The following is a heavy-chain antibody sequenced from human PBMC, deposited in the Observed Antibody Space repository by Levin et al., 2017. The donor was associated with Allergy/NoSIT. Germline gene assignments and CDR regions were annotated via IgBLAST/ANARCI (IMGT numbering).Heavy chain of an antibody. CDR2: IWYDGSKK. J-gene: IGHJ4*02. CDR3: VRDLGEDFAFDY. V-gene: IGHV3-33*01. CDR1: GFIFNKYG. D-gene: IGHD3-16*01. Sequence: GGSLRLSCVASGFIFNKYGMHWIRQAPGKGLEWVAVIWYDGSKKNYADSMKGRFTISRDNSRNMLYLHMNSLRVEDTAVYYCVRDLGEDFAFDYWGQGTLVSVSS.